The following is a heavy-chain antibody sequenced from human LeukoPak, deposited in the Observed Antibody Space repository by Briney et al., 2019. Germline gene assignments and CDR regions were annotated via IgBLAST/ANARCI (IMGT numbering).Heavy chain of an antibody. CDR1: GFTFSTYA. V-gene: IGHV3-64*04. CDR3: ARAGYCSGGSCYGMDV. D-gene: IGHD2-15*01. J-gene: IGHJ6*02. Sequence: GGSLRLSCAASGFTFSTYAMSWVRQAPGKGLEYVSAISSNGGSTYYADSVKGRFTISRDNSKNTLYLQMNSLQAEDTAVYYCARAGYCSGGSCYGMDVWGQGTTVTVSS. CDR2: ISSNGGST.